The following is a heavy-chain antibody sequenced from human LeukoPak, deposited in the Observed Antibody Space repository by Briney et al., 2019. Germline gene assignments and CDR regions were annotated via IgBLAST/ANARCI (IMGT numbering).Heavy chain of an antibody. CDR3: ARMRGYSYGAFDY. J-gene: IGHJ4*02. V-gene: IGHV2-26*01. Sequence: SGPTLLKPTATLTLTCTVSGFSLRNARMGVSWIRQPPAKALEWLSHIFSNDEKSYSTSLKSSLTFTKDTSKSQVVLTMTNMDSVDTATYYCARMRGYSYGAFDYWGQGTLVTVSS. D-gene: IGHD5-18*01. CDR2: IFSNDEK. CDR1: GFSLRNARMG.